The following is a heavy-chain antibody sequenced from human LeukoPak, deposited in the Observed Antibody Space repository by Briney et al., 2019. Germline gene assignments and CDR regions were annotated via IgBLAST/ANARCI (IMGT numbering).Heavy chain of an antibody. Sequence: GGSLRLSCVASGFTFNTYSMNWFRQAPGKGLEWISYISSSSATIYYADSVKGRFTISRDNAKNSLYLQMNSLGAEDTAVYYCARAERGNWNYYYYYMDVWGKGTTVTVSS. CDR3: ARAERGNWNYYYYYMDV. CDR2: ISSSSATI. J-gene: IGHJ6*03. V-gene: IGHV3-48*04. D-gene: IGHD1-20*01. CDR1: GFTFNTYS.